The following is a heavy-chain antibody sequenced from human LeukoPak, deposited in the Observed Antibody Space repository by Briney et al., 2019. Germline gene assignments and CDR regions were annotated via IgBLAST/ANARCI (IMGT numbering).Heavy chain of an antibody. CDR2: IRTKANSYST. J-gene: IGHJ3*01. Sequence: PGGSLRLSCAASGFTFSAQYMDLVRQARGKGLEWIGRIRTKANSYSTEYAASVKGRFTISRDNSQNSLYLQMNSLKSEDTAGYYCARVGGWVGSTDGFDVWGQGTMVIVSS. D-gene: IGHD1-26*01. CDR1: GFTFSAQY. V-gene: IGHV3-72*01. CDR3: ARVGGWVGSTDGFDV.